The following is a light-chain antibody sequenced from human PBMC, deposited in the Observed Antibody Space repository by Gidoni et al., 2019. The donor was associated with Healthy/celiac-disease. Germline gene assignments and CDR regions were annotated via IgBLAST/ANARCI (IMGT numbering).Light chain of an antibody. V-gene: IGLV3-19*01. J-gene: IGLJ3*02. Sequence: SSELTQDPAVSVALGQTVRITCQGDSLRSYYASWYQQQPGQAPVLVIYGKNNRPSGIPDRFSVSSSGNTASLTITGAQAEDEADYYCNSRDSSGNRVFGGGTKLTVL. CDR2: GKN. CDR3: NSRDSSGNRV. CDR1: SLRSYY.